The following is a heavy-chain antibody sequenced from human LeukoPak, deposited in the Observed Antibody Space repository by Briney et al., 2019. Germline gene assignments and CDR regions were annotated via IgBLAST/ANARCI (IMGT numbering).Heavy chain of an antibody. J-gene: IGHJ4*02. Sequence: GRSLRLSCGASGFTFSSYAMSWVSQAPGKGLGWVLSISGSGGTTHSADSVKGRFTISRDNSKNTLSLQMNSLRAEDTAVYYCAKVSLRWLVLSPFDYRGQGTLVTVSS. CDR3: AKVSLRWLVLSPFDY. V-gene: IGHV3-23*01. CDR2: ISGSGGTT. D-gene: IGHD6-19*01. CDR1: GFTFSSYA.